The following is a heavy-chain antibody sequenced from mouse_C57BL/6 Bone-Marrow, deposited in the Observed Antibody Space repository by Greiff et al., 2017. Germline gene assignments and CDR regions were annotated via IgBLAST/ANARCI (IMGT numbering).Heavy chain of an antibody. CDR2: IYPRSGNT. CDR1: GYTFTSYG. J-gene: IGHJ2*01. D-gene: IGHD2-2*01. CDR3: ARGGSYYGYGYYFDY. V-gene: IGHV1-81*01. Sequence: VKLMESGAELARPGASVKLSCKASGYTFTSYGISWVKQRTGQGLEWIGEIYPRSGNTYYNEKFKGKATLTADKSSSTAYMELRSLTSEDSAVYFCARGGSYYGYGYYFDYWGQGTTLTVSS.